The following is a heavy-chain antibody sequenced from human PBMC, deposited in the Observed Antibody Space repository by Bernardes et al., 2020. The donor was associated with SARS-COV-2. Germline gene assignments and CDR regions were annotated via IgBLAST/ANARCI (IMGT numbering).Heavy chain of an antibody. CDR3: ARGQGVFGTVLVNCCDS. CDR1: GFSLSTTGVG. J-gene: IGHJ5*01. CDR2: VYWDDDK. Sequence: SGPTLVKPTQTLTLTCTFSGFSLSTTGVGVGWFRQPPGRALEWLAPVYWDDDKRYSPSLKTRLTITKDPSKNQVFLTMTNLDPVDTVTYFCARGQGVFGTVLVNCCDSWCKGTLVSFSS. V-gene: IGHV2-5*02. D-gene: IGHD3-3*01.